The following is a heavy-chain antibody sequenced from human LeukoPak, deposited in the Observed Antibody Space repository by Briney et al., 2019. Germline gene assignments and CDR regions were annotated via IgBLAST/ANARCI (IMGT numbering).Heavy chain of an antibody. D-gene: IGHD3-22*01. CDR3: AREPNDYYDSSGYCMDV. CDR1: GYTFTSYD. Sequence: ASVKVSCKASGYTFTSYDINWVRQATGQGLEWMGWMNPNSGNTGYAQKFQGRVTITRNTSISTAYMELSSLRSEDTAVYYCAREPNDYYDSSGYCMDVWGKGTTVTVSS. V-gene: IGHV1-8*03. J-gene: IGHJ6*03. CDR2: MNPNSGNT.